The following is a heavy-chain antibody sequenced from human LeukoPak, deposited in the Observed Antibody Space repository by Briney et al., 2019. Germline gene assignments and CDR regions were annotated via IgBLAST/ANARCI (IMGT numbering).Heavy chain of an antibody. CDR3: ARERYCGSTSCYGNWFDP. D-gene: IGHD2-2*01. V-gene: IGHV1-69*13. J-gene: IGHJ5*02. CDR1: GGTFSSYA. Sequence: RASVKVSCKASGGTFSSYAISWVRQAPGQGLEWMGGIIPIFGTANYAQKFQGRVTITADESTSTAYMELSSLRSEDTAVYYCARERYCGSTSCYGNWFDPWGQGTLVTVSS. CDR2: IIPIFGTA.